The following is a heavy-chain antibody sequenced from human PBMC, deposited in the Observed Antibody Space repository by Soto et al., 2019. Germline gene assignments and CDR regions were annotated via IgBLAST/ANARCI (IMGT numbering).Heavy chain of an antibody. V-gene: IGHV4-30-2*01. D-gene: IGHD4-17*01. CDR3: ARGRDYGGNGNAFDI. Sequence: TSETLSLTCAVSGGSISSGGYSWSWIRQPPGKGLEWIGYIYHSGSTYYNPSLKSRVTISVDRSKNQFSLKLSSVTAADTAVYYCARGRDYGGNGNAFDIWGQGTMVTVSS. CDR2: IYHSGST. J-gene: IGHJ3*02. CDR1: GGSISSGGYS.